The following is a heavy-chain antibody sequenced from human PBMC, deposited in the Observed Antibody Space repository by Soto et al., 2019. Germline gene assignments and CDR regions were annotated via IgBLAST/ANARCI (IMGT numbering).Heavy chain of an antibody. J-gene: IGHJ4*02. D-gene: IGHD6-13*01. CDR1: GFTFSSYA. CDR2: ISGSGGST. Sequence: GGSLRLSCAASGFTFSSYAMSWVRQSPGKGLEWVSAISGSGGSTYYADSVKGRFTISRDNSKNTLYLQMNSLRAEDTAVYYCAKTVSSSWYYFDYWGQGTLVTVSS. V-gene: IGHV3-23*01. CDR3: AKTVSSSWYYFDY.